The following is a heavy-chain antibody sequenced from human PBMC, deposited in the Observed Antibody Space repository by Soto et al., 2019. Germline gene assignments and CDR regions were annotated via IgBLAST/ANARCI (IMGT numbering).Heavy chain of an antibody. CDR3: ARKLGVRGVIGINWFDP. D-gene: IGHD3-10*01. CDR1: GFTFSSYW. V-gene: IGHV3-7*03. CDR2: IKQDGSEK. J-gene: IGHJ5*02. Sequence: EVQLVESGGGLVQPGGSLRLSCAASGFTFSSYWMSWVRQAPGKGLEWVANIKQDGSEKYYVDSVKGRFTISSDNAKNSLYLQMNSLRAEDTAVYYCARKLGVRGVIGINWFDPWGQGTLVTVSS.